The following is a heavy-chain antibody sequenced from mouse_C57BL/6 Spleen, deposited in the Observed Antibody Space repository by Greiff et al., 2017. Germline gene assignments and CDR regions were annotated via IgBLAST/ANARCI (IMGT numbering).Heavy chain of an antibody. Sequence: QVQLKESGAELMKPGASVKLSCKATGYTFTGYWIEWVKQRPGHGLEWIGEILPGSGSTNYNEKFKGKATFTADTSSNPAYMQLSSLTTDDSAIYYCARSPDGYYEGDYWGQGTTLTVSS. CDR3: ARSPDGYYEGDY. CDR1: GYTFTGYW. V-gene: IGHV1-9*01. D-gene: IGHD2-3*01. J-gene: IGHJ2*01. CDR2: ILPGSGST.